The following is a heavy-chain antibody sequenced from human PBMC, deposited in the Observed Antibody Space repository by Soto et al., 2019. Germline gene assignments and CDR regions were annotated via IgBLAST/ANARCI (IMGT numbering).Heavy chain of an antibody. CDR1: GGTFSSYA. CDR3: ASSAMDHYYYGMDV. V-gene: IGHV1-69*12. D-gene: IGHD5-18*01. CDR2: IIPIFGTA. J-gene: IGHJ6*02. Sequence: QVQLVQSGAEVKKPGSSVKVSCKSSGGTFSSYAISWVRQAPGQGLEGMGGIIPIFGTADYAQRFQGRVTITADESTSTAYMELSSLRSEDTAVYYCASSAMDHYYYGMDVWGQGTTVTVSS.